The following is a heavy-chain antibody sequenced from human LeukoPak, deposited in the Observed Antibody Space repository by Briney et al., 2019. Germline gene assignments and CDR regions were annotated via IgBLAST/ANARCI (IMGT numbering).Heavy chain of an antibody. J-gene: IGHJ4*02. CDR2: INHSGST. V-gene: IGHV4-34*01. CDR3: ARGTNYYYDSSGYPLFDY. Sequence: PSETLSLTCAVYGGSFSGYYWGWIRQPPGKGLEWIGEINHSGSTNYNPSLKSRVTISVDTSKNQFSLKLSSVPAADTAVYYCARGTNYYYDSSGYPLFDYWGQGTLVTVSS. CDR1: GGSFSGYY. D-gene: IGHD3-22*01.